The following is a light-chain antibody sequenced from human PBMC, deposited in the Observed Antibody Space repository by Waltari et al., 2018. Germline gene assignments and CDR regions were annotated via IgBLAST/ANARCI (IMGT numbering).Light chain of an antibody. V-gene: IGLV2-23*01. J-gene: IGLJ2*01. CDR3: CSYAGENTMI. Sequence: QSALTQPASVSGSPGQSVPISCTGTSYAIGHYDLVAWYQQYPGKAPRLIIYEATSRPSWVSNRFSASKSGNTASLTISGLQTEDEAHYYCCSYAGENTMIFGGGTRLTVL. CDR1: SYAIGHYDL. CDR2: EAT.